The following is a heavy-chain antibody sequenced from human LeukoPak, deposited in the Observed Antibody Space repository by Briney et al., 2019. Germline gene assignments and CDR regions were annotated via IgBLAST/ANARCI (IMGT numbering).Heavy chain of an antibody. CDR2: IYHSGTT. CDR1: GYSISSGYY. CDR3: ASLCSGGSCYLESGWFDP. Sequence: SETLSLTCAVSGYSISSGYYWGWIRQPPGKGLEWIGSIYHSGTTYYNPSLKSRVTISVDTSKNQFSLKLSSATAADTAVYYCASLCSGGSCYLESGWFDPWGQGTLVTVPS. V-gene: IGHV4-38-2*01. J-gene: IGHJ5*02. D-gene: IGHD2-15*01.